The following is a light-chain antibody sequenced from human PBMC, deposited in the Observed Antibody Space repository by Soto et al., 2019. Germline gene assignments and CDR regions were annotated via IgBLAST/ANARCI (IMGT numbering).Light chain of an antibody. J-gene: IGKJ4*01. CDR3: QHYNNWLCT. CDR2: GAS. CDR1: QNVVPN. V-gene: IGKV3-15*01. Sequence: EIVVTQYPAILSVYPGERVTLSCRASQNVVPNLAWYQQRLGQAPRLLIYGASDRATGVPASFSGSGSGTEVFLTSSSLQAEDFAGYYCQHYNNWLCTFGGGTNVEIK.